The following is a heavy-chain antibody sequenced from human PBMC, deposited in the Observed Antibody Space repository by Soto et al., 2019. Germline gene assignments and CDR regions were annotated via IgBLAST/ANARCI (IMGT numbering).Heavy chain of an antibody. CDR1: GYTLTGYY. CDR3: ARSYCGGDCYSPPDY. J-gene: IGHJ4*02. V-gene: IGHV1-2*02. D-gene: IGHD2-21*02. Sequence: SVKVSCKASGYTLTGYYMHWVRQAPGQGLEWMGWINPNSGGTNYAQKFQGRVTMTRDTSISTAYMELSRLRSDDTAVYYCARSYCGGDCYSPPDYWGQGTLVTVSS. CDR2: INPNSGGT.